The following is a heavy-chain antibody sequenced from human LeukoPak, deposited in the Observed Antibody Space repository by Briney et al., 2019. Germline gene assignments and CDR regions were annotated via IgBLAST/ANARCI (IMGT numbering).Heavy chain of an antibody. D-gene: IGHD2-2*01. CDR1: GFSLSTRGVG. V-gene: IGHV2-5*02. J-gene: IGHJ3*02. CDR3: AHRVLYCSSTSCYAGAFDI. CDR2: NYWDDDK. Sequence: SGPTLVKPTQTLTLSCNFSGFSLSTRGVGVVWIRHPPGKGLDWLSPNYWDDDKRYSPSLKSRLSITKDTSKNQVVLTTTNMDPVDAATYYCAHRVLYCSSTSCYAGAFDIWGQGTMVTVSS.